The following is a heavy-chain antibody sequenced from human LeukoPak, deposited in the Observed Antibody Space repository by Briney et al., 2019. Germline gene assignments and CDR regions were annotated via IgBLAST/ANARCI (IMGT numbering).Heavy chain of an antibody. CDR1: GFAFSSHA. J-gene: IGHJ4*02. Sequence: GGSLRLSCAASGFAFSSHAMNWVRQAPGKGPEWVSSVSGSGSNTYYTDSVKGRFTISRDNSKNTLYLQMNSLTAEDTALYYCAKDRHGYYQPVDYWGQGTLVTVSS. D-gene: IGHD3-22*01. CDR2: VSGSGSNT. V-gene: IGHV3-23*01. CDR3: AKDRHGYYQPVDY.